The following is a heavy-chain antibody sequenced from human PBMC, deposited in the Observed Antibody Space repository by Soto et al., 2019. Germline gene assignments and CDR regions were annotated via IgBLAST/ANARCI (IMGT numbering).Heavy chain of an antibody. V-gene: IGHV1-2*04. D-gene: IGHD6-19*01. CDR1: GYTFTGYY. Sequence: ASVKVSCKASGYTFTGYYMHWVRQDPGQGLEWMGWINPNSGGTNYAQKFQGWVTMTRDTSISTAYMELSRLRSDDTAVYYCASSYPYSSGWYGYFQHWGQGTLVTVSS. J-gene: IGHJ1*01. CDR3: ASSYPYSSGWYGYFQH. CDR2: INPNSGGT.